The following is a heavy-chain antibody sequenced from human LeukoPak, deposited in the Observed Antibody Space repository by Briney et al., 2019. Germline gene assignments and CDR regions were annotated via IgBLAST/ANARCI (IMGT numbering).Heavy chain of an antibody. CDR2: ISYDGSNK. J-gene: IGHJ4*02. V-gene: IGHV3-30-3*01. CDR1: GFTFSSYA. CDR3: ARGSSWYDY. Sequence: GGSQRLSCAASGFTFSSYAMHWVRQAPGKGLEWVAVISYDGSNKYYADSVKGRSTISRDNSKNTLYLQMNSLRAEDTAVYYCARGSSWYDYWGQGTLVTVSS. D-gene: IGHD6-13*01.